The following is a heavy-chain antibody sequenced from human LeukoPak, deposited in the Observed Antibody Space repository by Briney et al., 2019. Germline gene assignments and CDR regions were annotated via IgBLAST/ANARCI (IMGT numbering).Heavy chain of an antibody. CDR2: INVGNGNT. D-gene: IGHD2-15*01. J-gene: IGHJ5*02. CDR1: GYTFSSYA. V-gene: IGHV1-3*01. Sequence: ASVKVSCKASGYTFSSYAMHWVRQAPGQRLEWMGWINVGNGNTKYSQKFQGRVTITRDTSASTAYMELSSLRSEDTAVYYCARDTGIVLVVAATDNWFDPWGQGTLVTVSS. CDR3: ARDTGIVLVVAATDNWFDP.